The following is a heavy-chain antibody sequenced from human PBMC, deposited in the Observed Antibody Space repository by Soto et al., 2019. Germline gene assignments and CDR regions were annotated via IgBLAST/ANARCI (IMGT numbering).Heavy chain of an antibody. Sequence: SETLSLTCTVSGGSINSNNYYWAWIRQPPGKGLAWIASIYYDGSTYSNPSLKSRVSISVDTSKNHFSLKLSSVTAADTAVYYCAKVVVAATRHTDFDSWGQGTLVTVSS. D-gene: IGHD2-15*01. J-gene: IGHJ4*02. CDR3: AKVVVAATRHTDFDS. CDR1: GGSINSNNYY. CDR2: IYYDGST. V-gene: IGHV4-39*02.